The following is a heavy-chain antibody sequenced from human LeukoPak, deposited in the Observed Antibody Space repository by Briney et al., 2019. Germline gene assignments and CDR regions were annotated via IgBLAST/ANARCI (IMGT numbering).Heavy chain of an antibody. Sequence: ASVTVSFKASGYTFTGYYMHWVRQAPGQGLEWMGWINPNSGGTNYAQKFQGWVTMTRDTSISTAYMELSRLRSDDTAVYYCARATAVATMKAFDYWGQGTLVTVSS. CDR2: INPNSGGT. V-gene: IGHV1-2*04. CDR1: GYTFTGYY. D-gene: IGHD5-12*01. CDR3: ARATAVATMKAFDY. J-gene: IGHJ4*02.